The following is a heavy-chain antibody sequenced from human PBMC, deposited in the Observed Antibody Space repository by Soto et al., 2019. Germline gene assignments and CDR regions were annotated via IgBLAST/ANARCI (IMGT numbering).Heavy chain of an antibody. CDR3: AKAGGYYYYYYGMDV. V-gene: IGHV3-30*18. J-gene: IGHJ6*02. D-gene: IGHD3-16*01. CDR2: ISYDGSNK. Sequence: GGSLRLSCAASGFTFSSYGMHWVRQAPGKGLEWVAVISYDGSNKYYADSVKGRFTISRDNSKNTLYLQMNSPRAEDTAVYYCAKAGGYYYYYYGMDVWGQGTTVTVSS. CDR1: GFTFSSYG.